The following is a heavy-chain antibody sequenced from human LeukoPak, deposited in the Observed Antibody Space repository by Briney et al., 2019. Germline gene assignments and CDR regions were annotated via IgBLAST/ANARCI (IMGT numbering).Heavy chain of an antibody. CDR1: GFTFSSYS. CDR2: ISSSSSYI. V-gene: IGHV3-21*01. D-gene: IGHD2-15*01. CDR3: ARATFHYCSGGSCYGGWFDP. Sequence: GGSLRLSCAASGFTFSSYSMNWVRQAPGKGLEWVSSISSSSSYIYYADSVKGRFTISRDNAKNSLYLQMNSLRAEDTAVYYCARATFHYCSGGSCYGGWFDPWGQGTLVTVSS. J-gene: IGHJ5*02.